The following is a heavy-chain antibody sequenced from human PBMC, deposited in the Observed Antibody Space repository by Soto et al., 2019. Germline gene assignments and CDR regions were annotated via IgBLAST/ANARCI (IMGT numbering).Heavy chain of an antibody. V-gene: IGHV3-64D*06. Sequence: PGGSVRLSCSASGFTFSSYAMHWVRQAPGKGLEYVSAISSNGGSTYYADSVKGRFTISRDNSKNTLYLQMSSLRAEDTAVYYCVKDDDSSGYYSDYWGQGALVTVSS. D-gene: IGHD3-22*01. CDR3: VKDDDSSGYYSDY. CDR1: GFTFSSYA. CDR2: ISSNGGST. J-gene: IGHJ4*02.